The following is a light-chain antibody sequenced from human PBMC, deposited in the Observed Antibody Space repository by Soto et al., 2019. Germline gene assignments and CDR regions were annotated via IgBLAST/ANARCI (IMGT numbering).Light chain of an antibody. V-gene: IGKV3-20*01. CDR1: QSVNNY. Sequence: EIVLTQSPATLSLSPGERATLSCRASQSVNNYLAWYQQRPGQAPSLLIFGASNRATGIPDRFSGSGSGTDFTLTISRLEPEDFAVYYCQQYGSSPQTFGQGTKVDI. CDR2: GAS. J-gene: IGKJ1*01. CDR3: QQYGSSPQT.